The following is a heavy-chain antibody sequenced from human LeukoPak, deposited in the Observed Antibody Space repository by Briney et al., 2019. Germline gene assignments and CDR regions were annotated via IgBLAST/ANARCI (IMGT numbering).Heavy chain of an antibody. CDR1: GFTFSSYG. D-gene: IGHD1-26*01. V-gene: IGHV3-30*02. Sequence: GSLRLSCAASGFTFSSYGMHWVRQAPGKGLEWVAFIRYDGSNKYYAASVKGRFTISRDNSKNTLHLQMNSLRAEDTAVYYCAKDDSGSYLEYFQHWGQGTLVTVSS. CDR3: AKDDSGSYLEYFQH. J-gene: IGHJ1*01. CDR2: IRYDGSNK.